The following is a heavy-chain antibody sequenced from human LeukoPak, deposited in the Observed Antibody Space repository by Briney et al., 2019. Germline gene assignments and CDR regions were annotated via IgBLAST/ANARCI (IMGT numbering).Heavy chain of an antibody. J-gene: IGHJ4*02. D-gene: IGHD3-22*01. V-gene: IGHV3-23*01. Sequence: GGSLRLSCAASGFTFSSYGMSWVRQAPGKGLEWVSAIGGSGDSTYYTDSVKGRFTISRDNSKNTLYLQMNSLRAEDTAVYYCAKGLRKHYYDSSGYSNFDYWGQGTLVTVSS. CDR1: GFTFSSYG. CDR3: AKGLRKHYYDSSGYSNFDY. CDR2: IGGSGDST.